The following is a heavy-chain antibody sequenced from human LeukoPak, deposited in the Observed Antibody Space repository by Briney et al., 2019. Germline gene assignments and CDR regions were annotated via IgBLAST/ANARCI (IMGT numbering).Heavy chain of an antibody. CDR3: ARNYYGSGSYSSWGDAFDI. D-gene: IGHD3-10*01. J-gene: IGHJ3*02. CDR2: INPNSGGR. CDR1: GYTFTGYY. Sequence: ASVKVSCKASGYTFTGYYMHWVRQAPGQGLEWMGWINPNSGGRNYAQKFQGRVTMTRDTSISTAYMELSRLRSDDTAVYYCARNYYGSGSYSSWGDAFDIWGQGTMVTVSS. V-gene: IGHV1-2*02.